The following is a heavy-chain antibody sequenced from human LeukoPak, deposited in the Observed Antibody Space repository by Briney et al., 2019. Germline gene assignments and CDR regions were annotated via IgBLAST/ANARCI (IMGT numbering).Heavy chain of an antibody. J-gene: IGHJ3*02. V-gene: IGHV3-48*01. CDR1: GFTFSSYS. CDR3: ARDHVWAFDI. Sequence: GSLRLSCAASGFTFSSYSMNWVRQAPGKGLEWVSYISRDSGATHYADSMRGRFTISRDNAKNSLSLQMSSLRPEDTAIYFCARDHVWAFDIWGQGTMVTVSS. D-gene: IGHD2-21*01. CDR2: ISRDSGAT.